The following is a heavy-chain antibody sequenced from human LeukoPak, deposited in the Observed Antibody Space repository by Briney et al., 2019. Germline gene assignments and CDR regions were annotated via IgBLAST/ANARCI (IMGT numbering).Heavy chain of an antibody. D-gene: IGHD2-21*02. J-gene: IGHJ6*03. V-gene: IGHV1-2*02. Sequence: ASVKVSCKASGYTFTGYYMHWVRQAPGQGLEWVGWINPNSGGTNCAQKFQGRVTMTRDTSISTAYMELSRLRSDDTAVYYCARDWLAYCGGDCYSDYYYYMDVWGKGTTVTVSS. CDR1: GYTFTGYY. CDR2: INPNSGGT. CDR3: ARDWLAYCGGDCYSDYYYYMDV.